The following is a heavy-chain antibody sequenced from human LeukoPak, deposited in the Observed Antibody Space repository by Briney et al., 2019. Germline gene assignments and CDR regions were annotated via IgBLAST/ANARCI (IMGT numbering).Heavy chain of an antibody. CDR1: GGSISGRSYY. CDR2: IYYSGST. Sequence: NASETLSLTCTVSGGSISGRSYYWGWTRQPPGKGLEWIGSIYYSGSTYYNPSLKSRVTISIDTSKNQFSLKLSSVTAADTAVYYCARGHIVGATYDYWGQGTLVTVSS. J-gene: IGHJ4*02. D-gene: IGHD1-26*01. V-gene: IGHV4-39*07. CDR3: ARGHIVGATYDY.